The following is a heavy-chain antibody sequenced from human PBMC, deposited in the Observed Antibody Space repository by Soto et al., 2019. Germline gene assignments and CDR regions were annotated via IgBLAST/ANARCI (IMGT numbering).Heavy chain of an antibody. Sequence: ASVKVSCKASGYTFTSYAMHWVRQAPGQRLEWMGWINAGNGNTKYSQKFQGRVTITRDTSASTAYMELSSLRSEDTAVYYCARSDYYGSGSYSRGGYYYGMDVWGQGTTVTVSS. CDR2: INAGNGNT. CDR1: GYTFTSYA. D-gene: IGHD3-10*01. V-gene: IGHV1-3*01. J-gene: IGHJ6*02. CDR3: ARSDYYGSGSYSRGGYYYGMDV.